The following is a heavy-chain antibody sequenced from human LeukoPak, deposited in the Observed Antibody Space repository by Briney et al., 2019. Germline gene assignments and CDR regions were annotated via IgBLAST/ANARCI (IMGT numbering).Heavy chain of an antibody. J-gene: IGHJ4*02. CDR1: GFTFSYYW. V-gene: IGHV3-74*01. Sequence: TGGSLRLSCAASGFTFSYYWMHWVRQAPGKGLVWVSRMNSDGSSTSYPDSVKGRFIISRDNARNTLYLQMNRLRAEDTAVYYCARGFGCSGGNCSPRAFDYWGQGTLVTASS. CDR2: MNSDGSST. D-gene: IGHD2-15*01. CDR3: ARGFGCSGGNCSPRAFDY.